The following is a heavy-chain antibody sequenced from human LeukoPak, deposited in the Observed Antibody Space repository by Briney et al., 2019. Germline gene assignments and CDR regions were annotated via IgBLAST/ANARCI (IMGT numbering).Heavy chain of an antibody. D-gene: IGHD3-3*01. CDR1: GGSISGGSYY. CDR2: IYYSGST. CDR3: ARRDAPYYDFWSGYHDAFDI. V-gene: IGHV4-61*01. Sequence: SETLSLTCTVSGGSISGGSYYRSWIRQPPGKGLEWIGYIYYSGSTKYNLSLKSRVTISVDTSKNQFSLKLSSVTAADTAVYYCARRDAPYYDFWSGYHDAFDIWGQGTMVTVSS. J-gene: IGHJ3*02.